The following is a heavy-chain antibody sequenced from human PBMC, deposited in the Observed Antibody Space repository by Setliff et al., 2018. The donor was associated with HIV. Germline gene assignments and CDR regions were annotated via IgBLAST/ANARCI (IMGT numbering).Heavy chain of an antibody. J-gene: IGHJ5*02. D-gene: IGHD2-2*01. CDR2: IKQDGSEK. V-gene: IGHV3-7*03. Sequence: GGSLRLSCAASGFTFSKTWMSWVRQAPGKGLEWVANIKQDGSEKKYEDSVKGRFSISRDNAKQSMYLQMDSLRAEDTAVYYCAGHSTTWYPNWFDPWGQGTLVTVSS. CDR3: AGHSTTWYPNWFDP. CDR1: GFTFSKTW.